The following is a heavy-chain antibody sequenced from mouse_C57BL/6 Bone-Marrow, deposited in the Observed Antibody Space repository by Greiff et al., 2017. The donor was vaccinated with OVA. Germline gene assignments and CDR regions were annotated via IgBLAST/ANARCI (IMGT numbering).Heavy chain of an antibody. CDR2: IDPENGDT. CDR1: GFNIKDDY. V-gene: IGHV14-4*01. Sequence: EVHLVESGAELVRPGASVKLSCTASGFNIKDDYMHWVKQRPEQGLEWIGWIDPENGDTEYASKFQGKATITADTSSNTAYLQLSSLTSEDTAVYYCTTYYGSSYAWFAYWGQGTLVTVSA. D-gene: IGHD1-1*01. CDR3: TTYYGSSYAWFAY. J-gene: IGHJ3*01.